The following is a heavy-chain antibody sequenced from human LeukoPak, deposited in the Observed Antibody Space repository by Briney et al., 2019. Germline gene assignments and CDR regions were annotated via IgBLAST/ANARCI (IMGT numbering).Heavy chain of an antibody. J-gene: IGHJ6*03. CDR1: GGSISSYY. D-gene: IGHD3-3*01. CDR2: IYTSGST. CDR3: AREGVVLTNDYYYMDV. V-gene: IGHV4-4*07. Sequence: SETLSLTCTVSGGSISSYYWSWIRQPAGKGLEWIRRIYTSGSTNYNPSLKSRVTMSVDTSKNQFSLKLSSVTAADTAVYYCAREGVVLTNDYYYMDVWGKGTTVTVSS.